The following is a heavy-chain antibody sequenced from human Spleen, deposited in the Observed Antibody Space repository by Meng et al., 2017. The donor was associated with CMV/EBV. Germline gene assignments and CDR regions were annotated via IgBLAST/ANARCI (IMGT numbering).Heavy chain of an antibody. CDR3: ARQGDCDTSNCNGGLDY. CDR1: GYTFTGYY. V-gene: IGHV1-2*02. D-gene: IGHD3-16*01. J-gene: IGHJ4*02. CDR2: INPNSGGT. Sequence: ASVKVSCKASGYTFTGYYMHWVRQAPGQGLEWMGWINPNSGGTNYAQKFQGRVTMTRDTSISTAYMELSRLRSDDTAVYYCARQGDCDTSNCNGGLDYWGQGTLVTVSS.